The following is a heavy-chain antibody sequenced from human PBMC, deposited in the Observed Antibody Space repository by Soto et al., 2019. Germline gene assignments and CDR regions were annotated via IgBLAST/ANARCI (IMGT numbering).Heavy chain of an antibody. CDR1: GFSISTREAG. CDR2: IAWKDEK. Sequence: CVPTRESPTQTLTETVTLAGFSISTREAGVGCIRQSPGKAPEWLALIAWKDEKRYNPGLKSRLTSTMDTSKNQVVLTMTDLDPVDTATYFCAHRYGRNYYRWYFDSRGQGTLVTGSS. CDR3: AHRYGRNYYRWYFDS. D-gene: IGHD3-10*01. V-gene: IGHV2-5*01. J-gene: IGHJ4*02.